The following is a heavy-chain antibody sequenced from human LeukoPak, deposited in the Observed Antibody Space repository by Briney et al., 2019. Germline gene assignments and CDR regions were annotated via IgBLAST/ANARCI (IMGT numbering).Heavy chain of an antibody. Sequence: PSETLSLTCTVSGGSISSGSYYWSWIRQPAGKGLEWIGCIYSSGSTNYNPSLKSRVTMSVDTSKNQFSLKLSSVTAADTAVYYCARDWERDGSGSYWFDPWGQGTLVTVSS. CDR3: ARDWERDGSGSYWFDP. CDR1: GGSISSGSYY. D-gene: IGHD3-10*01. J-gene: IGHJ5*02. CDR2: IYSSGST. V-gene: IGHV4-61*10.